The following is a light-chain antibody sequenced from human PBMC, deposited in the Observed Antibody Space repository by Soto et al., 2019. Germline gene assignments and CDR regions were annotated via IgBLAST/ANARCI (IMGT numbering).Light chain of an antibody. CDR1: RSDIGSNT. CDR2: SNN. V-gene: IGLV1-44*01. Sequence: QSVLTQPPSASGTPGQRVTMSCSGGRSDIGSNTVDWYQQLPGTAPKLLIYSNNQRPSGVPDRFSGSKSGTSASLAISRLQSEDEADYCCAAWDDSLNVYVFGTGTKLTVL. CDR3: AAWDDSLNVYV. J-gene: IGLJ1*01.